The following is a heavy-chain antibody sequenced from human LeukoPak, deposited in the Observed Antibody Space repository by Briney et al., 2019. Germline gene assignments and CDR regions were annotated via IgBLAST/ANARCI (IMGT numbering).Heavy chain of an antibody. V-gene: IGHV3-73*01. D-gene: IGHD1-26*01. CDR2: IRTKASNYAT. J-gene: IGHJ4*02. CDR3: VRRFSGSYYYGH. Sequence: GRSLRLSCAASGFTLSGSAMQWVRQAPGKGLEWVGRIRTKASNYATAYGAAVQGRFLISREDSKNMAFLQMNGLKTEDTAVYYCVRRFSGSYYYGHWGQGTLVTVSS. CDR1: GFTLSGSA.